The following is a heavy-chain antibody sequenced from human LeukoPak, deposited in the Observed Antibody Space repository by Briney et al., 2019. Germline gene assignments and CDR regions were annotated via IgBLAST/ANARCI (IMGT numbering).Heavy chain of an antibody. CDR1: GGSISSPTYY. CDR3: ARLGGYHDPPDY. D-gene: IGHD3-16*02. CDR2: IHHSGST. J-gene: IGHJ4*02. V-gene: IGHV4-39*01. Sequence: SETLSLTCTVSGGSISSPTYYWAWIRQPPGQELEWIKTIHHSGSTYDNPSLKSRFTMSVDTSKNQFFLNLSSVTAADTAVYYCARLGGYHDPPDYWGQGTLVTVSS.